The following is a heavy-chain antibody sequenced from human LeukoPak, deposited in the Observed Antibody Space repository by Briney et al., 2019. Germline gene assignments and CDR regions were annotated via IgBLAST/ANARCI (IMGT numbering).Heavy chain of an antibody. CDR2: INHSGST. V-gene: IGHV4-34*01. CDR1: GGSFSGYY. Sequence: SETLSLTCAVYGGSFSGYYWSWIRQPPGKGLEWIGEINHSGSTNYNPSLKSRVTISVDTSKNQFSLKLSSVTAADTAVYYCARGFGEVIRSDFYYYGTDVWGQGTTVSVTS. D-gene: IGHD3-3*01. J-gene: IGHJ6*02. CDR3: ARGFGEVIRSDFYYYGTDV.